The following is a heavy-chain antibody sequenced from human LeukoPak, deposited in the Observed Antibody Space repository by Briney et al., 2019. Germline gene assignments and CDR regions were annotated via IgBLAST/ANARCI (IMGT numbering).Heavy chain of an antibody. J-gene: IGHJ4*02. V-gene: IGHV1-2*02. CDR3: VSEAFCAGGSCNVQRVAS. Sequence: ASVKVSCKASGYTFTAYYIHWVRQAPGQGLEWMGWIDTNTGATKYAQKFQGRVTITRDTSTGTAYMELSSLISGDTALYYCVSEAFCAGGSCNVQRVASWGPGTLVTVSS. CDR2: IDTNTGAT. D-gene: IGHD2-8*02. CDR1: GYTFTAYY.